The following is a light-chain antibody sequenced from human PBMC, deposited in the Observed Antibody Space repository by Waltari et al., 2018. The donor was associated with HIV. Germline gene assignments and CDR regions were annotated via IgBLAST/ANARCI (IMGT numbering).Light chain of an antibody. CDR2: GGT. Sequence: QSALTQPASVSGSPGQSITIPCSGSSSDVGGYNYVSWYQQHPGKAPKLLIYGGTNRPSGVSNRFSGSKSGNRASLTISGLQAEDEAAYICSSYTSITTHVMFGGGTKLTVL. V-gene: IGLV2-14*01. J-gene: IGLJ3*02. CDR1: SSDVGGYNY. CDR3: SSYTSITTHVM.